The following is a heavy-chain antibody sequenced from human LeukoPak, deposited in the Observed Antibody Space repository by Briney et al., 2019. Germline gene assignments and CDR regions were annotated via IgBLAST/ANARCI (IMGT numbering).Heavy chain of an antibody. CDR1: GGSFSGYY. CDR2: INHSGST. Sequence: SETLSLTCAVYGGSFSGYYWSWIRQPPGKGLEWIGEINHSGSTNYNPSLKSRLTISVDTSKNQFSLKLSSVTAADTAVYYCARAPRRRGYSYGKGYYFDYWGQGTLVTVSS. J-gene: IGHJ4*02. V-gene: IGHV4-34*01. D-gene: IGHD5-18*01. CDR3: ARAPRRRGYSYGKGYYFDY.